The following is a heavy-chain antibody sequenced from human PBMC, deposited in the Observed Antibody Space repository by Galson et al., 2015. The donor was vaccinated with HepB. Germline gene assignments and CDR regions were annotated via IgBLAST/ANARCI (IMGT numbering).Heavy chain of an antibody. Sequence: SVKVSCKASGYTFTSYYMHWVRQAPGQGLEWMGIINPSGGSTSYAHKLQGRVTMTRDTSTSTVYMELSSLRSEDTAVYYCARELGGDDSSGYLPAGLDYWGQGTLVTVSS. CDR2: INPSGGST. J-gene: IGHJ4*02. D-gene: IGHD3-22*01. V-gene: IGHV1-46*04. CDR1: GYTFTSYY. CDR3: ARELGGDDSSGYLPAGLDY.